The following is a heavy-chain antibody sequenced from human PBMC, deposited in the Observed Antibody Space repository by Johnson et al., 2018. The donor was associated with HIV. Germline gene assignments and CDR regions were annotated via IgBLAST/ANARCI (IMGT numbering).Heavy chain of an antibody. CDR3: AKAMSPMVRGNI. V-gene: IGHV3-11*01. J-gene: IGHJ3*02. D-gene: IGHD3-10*01. CDR2: ISSSGGTK. Sequence: QVQLVESGGGLVKPGGSLRLSCAGSGFSFSDYYMTWIRQAPGKGLEWVSYISSSGGTKYYADSLKGRFTISRDNSKNTLYLQMNSLRAEDTAVYYCAKAMSPMVRGNIWGQGTMVTVSS. CDR1: GFSFSDYY.